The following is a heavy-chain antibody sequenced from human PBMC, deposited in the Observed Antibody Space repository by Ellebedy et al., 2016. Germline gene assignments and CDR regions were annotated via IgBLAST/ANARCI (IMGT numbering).Heavy chain of an antibody. CDR1: GFTFSSYW. CDR3: ARERVGTAIRWFDP. J-gene: IGHJ5*02. V-gene: IGHV3-23*01. Sequence: GGSLRLXXAASGFTFSSYWMHWVRQAPGKGLVWVSGISGTGGSTDYADSVKGRFTISRDNSKNTLYLQMNSLRAEDTAVYYCARERVGTAIRWFDPWGQGTLVTVSS. D-gene: IGHD2-21*02. CDR2: ISGTGGST.